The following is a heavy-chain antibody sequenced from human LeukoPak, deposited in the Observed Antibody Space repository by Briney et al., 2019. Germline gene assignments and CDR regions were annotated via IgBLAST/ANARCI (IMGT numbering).Heavy chain of an antibody. CDR3: ARGGGGLAY. Sequence: ASVKVSCKASGYSFTDYFIHWVRQAPGQGLEWMGWINPNSGGTNYAQKFQGRVTMTRDTSICTDYMELTSLTSDDTAVYFCARGGGGLAYWGPGTLVTVSS. V-gene: IGHV1-2*02. CDR1: GYSFTDYF. J-gene: IGHJ4*02. D-gene: IGHD2-15*01. CDR2: INPNSGGT.